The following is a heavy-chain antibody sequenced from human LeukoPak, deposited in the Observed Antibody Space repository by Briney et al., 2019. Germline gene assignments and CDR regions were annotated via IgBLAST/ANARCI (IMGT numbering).Heavy chain of an antibody. V-gene: IGHV5-51*01. CDR1: GYSFTSYW. Sequence: GESLKISCKGSGYSFTSYWIGWVRQMPGKGLEWMGITYPGDSDTRYSPSFQGQVTISADKSISTAYLQWSSLKASDTAMYYCARHRGSITGTLDWFDPWGQGTLVTVSS. D-gene: IGHD1-7*01. J-gene: IGHJ5*02. CDR2: TYPGDSDT. CDR3: ARHRGSITGTLDWFDP.